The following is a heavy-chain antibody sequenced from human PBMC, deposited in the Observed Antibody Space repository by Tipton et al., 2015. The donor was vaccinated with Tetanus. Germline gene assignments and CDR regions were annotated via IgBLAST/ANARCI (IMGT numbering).Heavy chain of an antibody. V-gene: IGHV3-7*01. CDR3: ARDIVVVVQSRTLSGLGGMDV. CDR1: GFTFSSYW. CDR2: IKQDGSEK. J-gene: IGHJ6*02. Sequence: SLRLSCAASGFTFSSYWMSWVRQAPGKGLEWVANIKQDGSEKYYVDSVKGRFTISRDNAKNSLYLQMNSLRAEDTAVYYCARDIVVVVQSRTLSGLGGMDVWGQGTTVTVSS. D-gene: IGHD2-15*01.